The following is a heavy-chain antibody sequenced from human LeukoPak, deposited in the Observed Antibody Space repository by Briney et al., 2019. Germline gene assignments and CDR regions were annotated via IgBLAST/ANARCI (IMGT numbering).Heavy chain of an antibody. CDR2: IYPGDSDT. J-gene: IGHJ5*02. Sequence: GESLKISCKGSGYSFTSYWIGWVRQMPGKGLQWMGIIYPGDSDTRYSPSFQGQVTISADKSISTAYLQWSSLKASDTAVYYCARELLATASWFDPWGQGTLVTVSS. CDR1: GYSFTSYW. D-gene: IGHD3-10*01. CDR3: ARELLATASWFDP. V-gene: IGHV5-51*01.